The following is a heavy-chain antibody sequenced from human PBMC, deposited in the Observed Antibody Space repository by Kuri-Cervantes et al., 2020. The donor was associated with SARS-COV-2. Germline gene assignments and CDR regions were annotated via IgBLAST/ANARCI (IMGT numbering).Heavy chain of an antibody. Sequence: ASVKVSCKASGYNFNISGIHWVRQAPGQGLEWMGWISGYNGNTNYAQNFQGRVTMTTDTSTSTAYMELRSLRSDDTAVYYCVRGGKHHHILRFLESVHFDSWGQGTLVTVSS. J-gene: IGHJ4*02. V-gene: IGHV1-18*04. CDR3: VRGGKHHHILRFLESVHFDS. CDR1: GYNFNISG. D-gene: IGHD3-3*01. CDR2: ISGYNGNT.